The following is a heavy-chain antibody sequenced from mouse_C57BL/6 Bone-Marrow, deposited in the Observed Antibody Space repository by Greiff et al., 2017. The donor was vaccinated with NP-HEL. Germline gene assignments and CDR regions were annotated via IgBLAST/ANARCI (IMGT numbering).Heavy chain of an antibody. V-gene: IGHV14-3*01. J-gene: IGHJ4*01. CDR1: GFNIKNTY. CDR2: IDPANGNT. CDR3: ARNQLRRRKNYAMDY. D-gene: IGHD3-2*02. Sequence: VQLKQSVAELVRPGASVKLSCTASGFNIKNTYMHWVKQRPEQGLEWIGRIDPANGNTKYAPKFQGTATITADTSSNTAYLPLSSLTSEDTAIYYCARNQLRRRKNYAMDYWGQGTSVTVSS.